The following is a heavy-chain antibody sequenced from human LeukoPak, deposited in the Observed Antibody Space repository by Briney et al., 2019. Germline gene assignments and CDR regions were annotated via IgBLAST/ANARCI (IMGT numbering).Heavy chain of an antibody. CDR1: GYTFTSYG. J-gene: IGHJ4*02. D-gene: IGHD3-9*01. V-gene: IGHV1-18*04. CDR2: ISAYNGNT. CDR3: ARESYDILTGYYTGGVFAY. Sequence: GASVKVSCKASGYTFTSYGISWVRQAPGQGLEWMGWISAYNGNTNYAQKLQGRVTMTTDTSTSTAYMERRSLRSDDTAVYYCARESYDILTGYYTGGVFAYWGQGTLVTVSS.